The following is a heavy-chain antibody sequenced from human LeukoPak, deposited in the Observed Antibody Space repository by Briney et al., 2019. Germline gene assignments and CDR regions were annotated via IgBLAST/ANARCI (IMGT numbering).Heavy chain of an antibody. J-gene: IGHJ4*02. V-gene: IGHV3-11*04. CDR2: ISSSGSTI. CDR3: ARERGNTLIFDY. Sequence: TGGSLRLPCAASGFTFSDDYMSWIRQAPGKGLEWVSYISSSGSTIYYADSVKGRFTISRDNAKNSLYLQMNSLRAEDTAVYYCARERGNTLIFDYWGQGTLVTVSS. D-gene: IGHD4-23*01. CDR1: GFTFSDDY.